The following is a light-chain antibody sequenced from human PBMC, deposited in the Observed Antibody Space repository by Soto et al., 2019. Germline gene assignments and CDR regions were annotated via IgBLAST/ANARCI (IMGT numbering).Light chain of an antibody. J-gene: IGKJ1*01. V-gene: IGKV3-15*01. Sequence: IVLTQSPGTLSLSPGERATLSCRASQSVSSNYLAWYQQKPGQAPRLLIYGASTRATGIPARFSGSGSGTEFTLTISSLQSEDFAVYYCQQYNNWPWTFGQGTKVDI. CDR3: QQYNNWPWT. CDR1: QSVSSN. CDR2: GAS.